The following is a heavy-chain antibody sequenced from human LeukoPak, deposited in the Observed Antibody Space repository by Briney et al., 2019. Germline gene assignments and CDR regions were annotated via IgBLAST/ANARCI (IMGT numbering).Heavy chain of an antibody. D-gene: IGHD1-26*01. CDR3: AREEGYYPFDY. CDR1: GGTFSSYA. CDR2: IIPILGIA. Sequence: GSSVKVSCKASGGTFSSYAISWVRQAPGQGLEWMGRIIPILGIANYAQKFQGRVTITADKSTSTAYMELRSLRSDDTAVYYCAREEGYYPFDYWGQGTLVTVSS. V-gene: IGHV1-69*04. J-gene: IGHJ4*02.